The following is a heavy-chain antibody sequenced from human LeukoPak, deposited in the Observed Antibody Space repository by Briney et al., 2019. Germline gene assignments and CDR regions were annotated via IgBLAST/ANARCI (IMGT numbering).Heavy chain of an antibody. CDR1: GFTFSSYA. V-gene: IGHV3-23*01. CDR3: AKDLLFSWTTMTSTAFDI. J-gene: IGHJ3*02. CDR2: ISGSRDNT. Sequence: GGSLRLSCAASGFTFSSYAMSWVRLAPGKGLEWVSAISGSRDNTYYADSVRGRFTISRDNSKNTLYLQMNSPRAEDTAVYYCAKDLLFSWTTMTSTAFDIWGQGTMVTVSS. D-gene: IGHD4-17*01.